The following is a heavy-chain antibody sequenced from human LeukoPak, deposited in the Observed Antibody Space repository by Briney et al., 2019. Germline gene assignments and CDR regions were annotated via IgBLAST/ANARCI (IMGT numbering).Heavy chain of an antibody. CDR2: IIPILGIA. J-gene: IGHJ4*02. CDR3: ARDRLGKYCTNGVCPFDY. D-gene: IGHD2-8*01. V-gene: IGHV1-69*04. CDR1: GGTFSSYA. Sequence: SVKVSCKASGGTFSSYAISWVRQAPGQGLEWMGRIIPILGIANYAQKFQGRVTITADKSTSTAYMQLSSLRSEDPAVYYCARDRLGKYCTNGVCPFDYWGQGTLVTVSS.